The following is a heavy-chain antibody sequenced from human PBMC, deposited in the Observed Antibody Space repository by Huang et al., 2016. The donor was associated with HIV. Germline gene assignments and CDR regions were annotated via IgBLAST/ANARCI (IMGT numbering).Heavy chain of an antibody. Sequence: QVQLVQSGAEVKKPGSSVQVSCRASGGTFSSYAISWVRQAPGQGREWMGGIIPICGTANYAQKFQGRVTITADESTSTAYMELSSLRSEDTAVYYCARARGYYDSSVSYYFDYWGQGTLVTVSS. V-gene: IGHV1-69*13. J-gene: IGHJ4*02. CDR2: IIPICGTA. CDR3: ARARGYYDSSVSYYFDY. D-gene: IGHD3-22*01. CDR1: GGTFSSYA.